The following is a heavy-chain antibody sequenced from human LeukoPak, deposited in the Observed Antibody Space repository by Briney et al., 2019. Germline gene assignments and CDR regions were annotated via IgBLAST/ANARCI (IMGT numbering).Heavy chain of an antibody. CDR3: ARDISVQWLVQYYFDY. V-gene: IGHV6-1*01. CDR1: GDSVSSNSAA. D-gene: IGHD6-19*01. Sequence: SQTLSLTCAISGDSVSSNSAAWHWLRQSPSRGLEWLGRTYYRSKWYNDYAVSVKSRITINPDTSKNQFSLQLNSVTPEDTAVYYCARDISVQWLVQYYFDYWGQGTLVTVSS. CDR2: TYYRSKWYN. J-gene: IGHJ4*02.